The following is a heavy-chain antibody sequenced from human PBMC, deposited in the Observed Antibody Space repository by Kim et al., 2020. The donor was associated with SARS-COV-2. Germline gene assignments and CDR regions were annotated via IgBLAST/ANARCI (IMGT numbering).Heavy chain of an antibody. Sequence: ASVKVSCKASGYTFTSYGISWVRQAPGQGLEWMGWISAYNGNTNYAQKLQGRVTMTTDTSTSTAYMELRSLRSDDTAVYYCARGDIAVAELYRWFDPWGQGTLVTVSS. J-gene: IGHJ5*02. CDR1: GYTFTSYG. V-gene: IGHV1-18*01. D-gene: IGHD6-19*01. CDR3: ARGDIAVAELYRWFDP. CDR2: ISAYNGNT.